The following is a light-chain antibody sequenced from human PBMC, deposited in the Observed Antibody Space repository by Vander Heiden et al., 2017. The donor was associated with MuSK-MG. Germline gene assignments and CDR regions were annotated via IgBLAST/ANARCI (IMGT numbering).Light chain of an antibody. V-gene: IGKV1-17*01. CDR1: QGIGND. CDR2: GAS. Sequence: DIQMTQSPSSLTASLGDRVIITCRASQGIGNDLGWFQHKPGRAPWRLIYGASRLQSGVPSRFSDSGSGTRFTLTISSLQPEDFATYYCLQHDSYLWTFGQGTRVEIK. J-gene: IGKJ1*01. CDR3: LQHDSYLWT.